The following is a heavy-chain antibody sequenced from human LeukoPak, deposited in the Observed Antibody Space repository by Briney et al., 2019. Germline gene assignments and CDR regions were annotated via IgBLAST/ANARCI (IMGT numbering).Heavy chain of an antibody. J-gene: IGHJ4*02. CDR1: GGSVSSGRLY. CDR2: VHTSGT. V-gene: IGHV4-61*01. Sequence: SETLSHTCTVSGGSVSSGRLYWSWTRHPPGKGLEYLGYVHTSGTDYKPSLRSRLSLSVDTFENPLSLKLCSVTASETGVYYCAMSLSRARFDYWGRGILVTVSS. D-gene: IGHD5/OR15-5a*01. CDR3: AMSLSRARFDY.